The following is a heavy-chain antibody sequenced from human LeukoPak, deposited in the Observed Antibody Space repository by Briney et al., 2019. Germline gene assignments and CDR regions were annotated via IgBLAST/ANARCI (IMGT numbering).Heavy chain of an antibody. J-gene: IGHJ4*02. CDR1: GGTFSSYA. CDR3: ARGVDSLQISGWYFEYYFDY. V-gene: IGHV1-69*01. Sequence: VRVSXKASGGTFSSYAISWVRQAPGQGLEWMGGIIPIFGTANYAQKFQGRVTITADESTSTAYMELSSLRSEDTAVYYCARGVDSLQISGWYFEYYFDYWGQGTLVTVSS. D-gene: IGHD6-19*01. CDR2: IIPIFGTA.